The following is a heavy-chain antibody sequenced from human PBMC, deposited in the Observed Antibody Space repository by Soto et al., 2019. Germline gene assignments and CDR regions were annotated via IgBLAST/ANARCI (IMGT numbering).Heavy chain of an antibody. CDR2: ISDGGDST. J-gene: IGHJ3*01. D-gene: IGHD3-3*01. CDR1: GFTFSSYA. V-gene: IGHV3-23*01. Sequence: PGGSLRLSCAASGFTFSSYALTWVRQAPGKGLEWVSGISDGGDSTHYADSVKGRFTFSRDNSKNTLYLQINSLRAEDTAVYYCAKHSTTYDSWSGAVKGAFDVWGQGTMVTVSS. CDR3: AKHSTTYDSWSGAVKGAFDV.